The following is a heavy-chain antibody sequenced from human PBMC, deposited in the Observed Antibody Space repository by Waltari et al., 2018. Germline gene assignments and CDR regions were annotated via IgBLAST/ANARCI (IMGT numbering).Heavy chain of an antibody. CDR3: ARDISPQAQQRNNGMDV. CDR2: INEVSSHI. CDR1: GFTFSSYS. J-gene: IGHJ6*02. V-gene: IGHV3-21*01. Sequence: EVQLVESGGGLVTPGGSLSLSCAASGFTFSSYSMNWVRQAPGKGLEWVSAINEVSSHIYDAGSMKGRLTISRDNAKSSLFLQMDNLRVEDTAVYYCARDISPQAQQRNNGMDVWGQGTTVTVSS. D-gene: IGHD2-8*01.